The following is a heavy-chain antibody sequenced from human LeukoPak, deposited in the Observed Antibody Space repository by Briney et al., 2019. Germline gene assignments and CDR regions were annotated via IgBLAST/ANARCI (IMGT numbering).Heavy chain of an antibody. CDR3: AREGSLYGYHSFDS. CDR2: IKPAKTDGGAP. J-gene: IGHJ4*02. V-gene: IGHV3-15*01. CDR1: GFTFGDAW. D-gene: IGHD4-17*01. Sequence: PGGSLRLSCAASGFTFGDAWMTWVRQAPGKGLEWVGRIKPAKTDGGAPYYSAPVKARFTISRDDSSDRLYLHMNSLKTEDTAVYFCAREGSLYGYHSFDSWGQGTLVTVSS.